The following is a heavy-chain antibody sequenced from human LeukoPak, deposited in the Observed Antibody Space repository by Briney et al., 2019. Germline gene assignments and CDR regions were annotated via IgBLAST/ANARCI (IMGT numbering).Heavy chain of an antibody. CDR1: GYTLTELS. D-gene: IGHD3-10*01. CDR3: ATVRRYGSGSTPFDY. V-gene: IGHV1-24*01. Sequence: ASVKVSCKVSGYTLTELSMHWVRQAPGKGLEWMGGFDPEDGETIYAQKFQGRVTMTEDTSTDKAYMELSSLRSEDTAVYYCATVRRYGSGSTPFDYWGQGTLVTVSS. J-gene: IGHJ4*02. CDR2: FDPEDGET.